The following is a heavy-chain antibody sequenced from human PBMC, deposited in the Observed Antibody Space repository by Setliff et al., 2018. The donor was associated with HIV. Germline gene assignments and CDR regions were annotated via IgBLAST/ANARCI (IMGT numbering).Heavy chain of an antibody. CDR3: GRSPPGIGIDY. CDR2: IYPHSGGT. Sequence: ASVKVSCKASGYTFTSDYIHWVRQAPGQGLEWMGWIYPHSGGTNYAQKFQDRVTMTRDTSISTAYLEVTSLRSDDSAVYYCGRSPPGIGIDYWGQGTLVTVSS. J-gene: IGHJ4*02. D-gene: IGHD6-13*01. V-gene: IGHV1-2*02. CDR1: GYTFTSDY.